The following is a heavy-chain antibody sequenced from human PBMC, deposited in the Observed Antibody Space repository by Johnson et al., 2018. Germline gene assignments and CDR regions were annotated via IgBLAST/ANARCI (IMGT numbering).Heavy chain of an antibody. CDR1: GFSVSANY. CDR3: ATVTSIADLYFQH. J-gene: IGHJ1*01. V-gene: IGHV3-53*01. CDR2: IYSDGSA. Sequence: QLVQSGGGLIQPGGSLRLSCAASGFSVSANYMRWVRQAPGKGLDWVSVIYSDGSAYYADSVKGRFIISRDNSKNTVSLQMNNLRAEDTAVYYCATVTSIADLYFQHWGQGTLVTVSS. D-gene: IGHD6-6*01.